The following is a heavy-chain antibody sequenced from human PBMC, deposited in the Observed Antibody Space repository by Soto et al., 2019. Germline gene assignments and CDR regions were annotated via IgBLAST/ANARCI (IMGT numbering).Heavy chain of an antibody. D-gene: IGHD2-15*01. CDR2: ISGSGDST. CDR1: GFTFSSYA. J-gene: IGHJ4*02. CDR3: AKDGAGGGSPYYFDY. Sequence: GGSLRLSCAASGFTFSSYAMNWVRQAPGKGLEWVSGISGSGDSTYYADSVKGRFTISRDNSKNTLYLQMNSLRAEDTAIYYCAKDGAGGGSPYYFDYWGQGTLVTVSS. V-gene: IGHV3-23*01.